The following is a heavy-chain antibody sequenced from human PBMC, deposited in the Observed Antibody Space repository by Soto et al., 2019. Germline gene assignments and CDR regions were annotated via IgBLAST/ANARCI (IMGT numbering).Heavy chain of an antibody. CDR1: GYTFTSYG. Sequence: GASVKVSCKASGYTFTSYGISWVRQAPGQGLEWMGWISAYNGNTNYAQKLQGRVTMTTDTSTSTAYMELRSLRSDDTAVYYCARGPLGEVPAAPAHEFDYWGQGTLVTVSS. V-gene: IGHV1-18*01. J-gene: IGHJ4*02. CDR3: ARGPLGEVPAAPAHEFDY. D-gene: IGHD2-2*01. CDR2: ISAYNGNT.